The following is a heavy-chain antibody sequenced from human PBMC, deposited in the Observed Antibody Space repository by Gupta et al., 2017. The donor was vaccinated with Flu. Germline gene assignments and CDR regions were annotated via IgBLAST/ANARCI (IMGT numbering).Heavy chain of an antibody. Sequence: VRQAPGKGLEWVSVIWTDGINKYYRDSVKGRFTISRDNSQNTLSLEMNSLRAEDTAVYYCVRERGPFDGFDIWGQGTMVTVSS. V-gene: IGHV3-33*01. CDR3: VRERGPFDGFDI. J-gene: IGHJ3*02. CDR2: IWTDGINK.